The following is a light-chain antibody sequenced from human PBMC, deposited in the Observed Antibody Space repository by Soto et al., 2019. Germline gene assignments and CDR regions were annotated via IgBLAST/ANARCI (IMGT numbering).Light chain of an antibody. V-gene: IGKV3-20*01. CDR3: QQCGSSPPT. CDR1: QRVRGDS. CDR2: GAS. J-gene: IGKJ1*01. Sequence: EIVLTQSPGTLSLSPGERATLSCRASQRVRGDSLAWYQQTPGQPPRLLIYGASSRATGIPDRFSASGSGTDFTLTISRLEPEDFAVYYCQQCGSSPPTFGQGTKVDIK.